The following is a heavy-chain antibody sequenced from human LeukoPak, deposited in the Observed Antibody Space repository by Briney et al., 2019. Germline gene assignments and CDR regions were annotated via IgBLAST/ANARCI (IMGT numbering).Heavy chain of an antibody. CDR2: IWYDGSNK. CDR1: GFTVSSNY. V-gene: IGHV3-33*08. CDR3: AREPTPGVYFDY. J-gene: IGHJ4*02. Sequence: GGSLRLSCAASGFTVSSNYMSWVRQAPGKGLEWVAVIWYDGSNKYYADSVKGRFTISRDNSKNTLYLQMNSLRAEDTAVYYCAREPTPGVYFDYWGQGTLVTVSS. D-gene: IGHD3-10*01.